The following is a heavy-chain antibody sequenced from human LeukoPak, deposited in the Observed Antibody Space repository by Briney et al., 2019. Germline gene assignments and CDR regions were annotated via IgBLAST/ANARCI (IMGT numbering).Heavy chain of an antibody. V-gene: IGHV3-48*03. Sequence: GGSLRLSCAASGFTFSNYEMNWVRQAPGKGLEWVSFISSSGNTRYYADSVRGRFTISRDNSKNTLYLQMNSLRAEDTAVYFCAKGSKAVLFTRDHYMDVWGKGTTVTISS. CDR2: ISSSGNTR. J-gene: IGHJ6*03. CDR1: GFTFSNYE. CDR3: AKGSKAVLFTRDHYMDV. D-gene: IGHD6-19*01.